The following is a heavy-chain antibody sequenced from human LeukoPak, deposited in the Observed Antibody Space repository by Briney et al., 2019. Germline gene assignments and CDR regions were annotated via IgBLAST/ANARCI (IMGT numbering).Heavy chain of an antibody. CDR1: GYTFTSYG. J-gene: IGHJ6*02. CDR2: ISAYNGNT. D-gene: IGHD3-3*01. V-gene: IGHV1-18*01. Sequence: GASVKVSCPASGYTFTSYGISWVRQAPGQGLEWMGWISAYNGNTNYAQKLQGRVTMTTDTSTSTAYMELRSLRSDDTAVYYCARAYYDFWSGYSIYGMDVWGQGTTVTVSS. CDR3: ARAYYDFWSGYSIYGMDV.